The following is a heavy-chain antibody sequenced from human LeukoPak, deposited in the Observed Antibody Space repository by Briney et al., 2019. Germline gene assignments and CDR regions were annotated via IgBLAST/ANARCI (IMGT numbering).Heavy chain of an antibody. V-gene: IGHV4-59*01. D-gene: IGHD6-13*01. CDR3: ARAANSYSSSWYPSPPQSWFDP. Sequence: SETLSLTCTVSGGSISSYYWSWLRQPPGKGLEWIGYIYYSGSTNYNPSLKSRVTISVDTSKNQFSLTLSSVTAADTAVYYCARAANSYSSSWYPSPPQSWFDPWGQGTLVPVSS. CDR2: IYYSGST. CDR1: GGSISSYY. J-gene: IGHJ5*02.